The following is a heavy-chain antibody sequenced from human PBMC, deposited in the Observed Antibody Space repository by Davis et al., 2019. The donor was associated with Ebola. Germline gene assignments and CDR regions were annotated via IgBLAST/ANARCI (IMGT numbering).Heavy chain of an antibody. CDR1: GYTFTGYY. CDR3: AREYSGYNYFDY. CDR2: ISPYNGNT. J-gene: IGHJ4*02. Sequence: ASVKVSCKASGYTFTGYYMHWLRQAPGQGLEWMGWISPYNGNTNYAEKFRGRVTVTTDTSTSTAYMELRSLRSDDTAVYYCAREYSGYNYFDYWGQGTLVTVSS. D-gene: IGHD5-12*01. V-gene: IGHV1-18*04.